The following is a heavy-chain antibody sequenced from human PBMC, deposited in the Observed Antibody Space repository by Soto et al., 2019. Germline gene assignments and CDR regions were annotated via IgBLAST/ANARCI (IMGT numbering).Heavy chain of an antibody. D-gene: IGHD2-2*01. CDR1: GGYFRGYD. J-gene: IGHJ6*03. CDR3: ARGGIVVVPAALSYYYYYMDV. CDR2: INHSGST. V-gene: IGHV4-34*01. Sequence: ASETLSLTCTVYGGYFRGYDWSWIRQPPGKGLEWIGEINHSGSTNYNPSLKSRVTISVDTSKNQFSLKLSSVTAADTAVYYCARGGIVVVPAALSYYYYYMDVWGKGTTVTVSS.